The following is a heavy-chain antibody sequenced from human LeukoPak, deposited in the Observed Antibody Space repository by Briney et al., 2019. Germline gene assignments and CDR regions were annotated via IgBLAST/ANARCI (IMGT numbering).Heavy chain of an antibody. V-gene: IGHV3-30*18. D-gene: IGHD3-22*01. CDR1: GFTFSSYG. CDR2: ISYDGSNK. CDR3: AKHLYYDSGAYHTLSSFDY. Sequence: PGGSLRLSCAASGFTFSSYGMHWVRQAPGKGLEWVAVISYDGSNKYYADSVKGRFTISRDNSKNTLYVQMNSLRAEDTAVYYCAKHLYYDSGAYHTLSSFDYWGQGTLVTVSS. J-gene: IGHJ4*02.